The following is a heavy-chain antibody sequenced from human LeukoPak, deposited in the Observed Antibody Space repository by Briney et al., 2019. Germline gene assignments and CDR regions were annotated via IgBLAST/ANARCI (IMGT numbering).Heavy chain of an antibody. CDR2: INPSGGDT. J-gene: IGHJ4*02. D-gene: IGHD2-21*02. CDR3: ARTYCAEDCSIRYFDY. Sequence: AASVKVSCKASGYILSSYNMHWVRQAPGQGLEWLGIINPSGGDTKYAQKFQGRVTLTRDKSTSTVYMELSSLTSDDTAVYYCARTYCAEDCSIRYFDYWGQGTLVTVSS. CDR1: GYILSSYN. V-gene: IGHV1-46*01.